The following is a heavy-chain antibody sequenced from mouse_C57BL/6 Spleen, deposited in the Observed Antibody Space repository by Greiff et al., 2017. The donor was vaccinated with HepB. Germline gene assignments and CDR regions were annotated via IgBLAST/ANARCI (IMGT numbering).Heavy chain of an antibody. CDR2: ISYDCSN. CDR1: GYSITSGSF. Sequence: EVKLMESGPGLVQPSQSLLLTCSATGYSITSGSFWNWIRPVPGNKLEWMGYISYDCSNNYNHSLKNRISITRDTSKNQFFLQLNSVTTEDTATYYCGRDYCSSMDYWGQGTSLTVSS. D-gene: IGHD6-1*01. V-gene: IGHV3-6*01. J-gene: IGHJ4*01. CDR3: GRDYCSSMDY.